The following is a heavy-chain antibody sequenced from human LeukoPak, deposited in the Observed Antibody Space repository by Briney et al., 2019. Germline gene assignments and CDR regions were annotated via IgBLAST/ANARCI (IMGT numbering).Heavy chain of an antibody. CDR1: GYTFTGYY. CDR3: AREDSSGWSDNWFDP. D-gene: IGHD6-19*01. CDR2: INPNSGGT. V-gene: IGHV1-2*02. Sequence: ASVKVSCKASGYTFTGYYMHWVRQAPGQGLEWMGWINPNSGGTNYAQKFQGRVTMTRDTSISTAYMELSRLRSDDTAVYYCAREDSSGWSDNWFDPWGQGTLVTVSS. J-gene: IGHJ5*02.